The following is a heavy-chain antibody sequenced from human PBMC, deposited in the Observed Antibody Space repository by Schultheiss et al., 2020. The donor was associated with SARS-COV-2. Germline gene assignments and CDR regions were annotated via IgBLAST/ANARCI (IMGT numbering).Heavy chain of an antibody. D-gene: IGHD6-19*01. CDR3: TTVAGTYFDY. J-gene: IGHJ4*02. CDR2: IKSKTDGGTT. Sequence: GGSLRLSCAASGFTLSGSNIHWVRQAPGKGLEWVGRIKSKTDGGTTDYAAPVKGRFTISRDDSKNTLYLQMNSLKTEDTAVYYCTTVAGTYFDYWGQGTLVTVSS. V-gene: IGHV3-15*01. CDR1: GFTLSGSN.